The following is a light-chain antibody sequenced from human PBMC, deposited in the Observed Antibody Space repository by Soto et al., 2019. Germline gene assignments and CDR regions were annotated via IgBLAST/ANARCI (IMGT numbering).Light chain of an antibody. CDR1: SSDVGGYDY. V-gene: IGLV2-14*01. CDR2: EVS. Sequence: QSALTHPASVSGSPGQSITISCTGTSSDVGGYDYVSWYQLHPGKAPKLMVFEVSNRPSGVSYRFSGSKSGNTASLTISGLQAEVEAGYFCSSYSIRTAYLFGTGTKLTVL. J-gene: IGLJ1*01. CDR3: SSYSIRTAYL.